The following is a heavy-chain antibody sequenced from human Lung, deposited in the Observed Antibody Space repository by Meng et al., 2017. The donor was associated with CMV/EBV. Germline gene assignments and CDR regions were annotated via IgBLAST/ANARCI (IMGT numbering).Heavy chain of an antibody. V-gene: IGHV3-53*01. CDR1: GFTVSSNH. CDR2: IYGGGGT. J-gene: IGHJ4*02. CDR3: GREGSGGYYLDS. Sequence: ESXKISWAASGFTVSSNHMSWVRQAPGEGLEWVSVIYGGGGTYYADSAAGRFTISRDNPKNTLYLQMDSLRAEDTAVYYCGREGSGGYYLDSWGQGPLVTVSS. D-gene: IGHD3-22*01.